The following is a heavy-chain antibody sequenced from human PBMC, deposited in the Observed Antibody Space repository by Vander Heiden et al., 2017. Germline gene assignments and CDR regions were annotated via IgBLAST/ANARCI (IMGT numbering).Heavy chain of an antibody. CDR3: ARDVGIYYYYGMDV. D-gene: IGHD7-27*01. V-gene: IGHV3-33*01. CDR1: GFTFSSYG. J-gene: IGHJ6*02. CDR2: IWYDGSNK. Sequence: QVQLVESGGGVVQPGRSLRLSCAASGFTFSSYGMHWVRQAPGKGLEWVAVIWYDGSNKYYADSVKGRFTISRDNSKNTLYLQMNSLRAEDTAVYYCARDVGIYYYYGMDVWGQGTTVTVSS.